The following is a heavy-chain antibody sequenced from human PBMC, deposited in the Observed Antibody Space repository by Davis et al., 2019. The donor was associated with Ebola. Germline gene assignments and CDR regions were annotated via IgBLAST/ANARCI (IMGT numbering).Heavy chain of an antibody. V-gene: IGHV3-33*01. CDR3: ARPTVTYVPYYYYYGVDV. CDR1: GFTLSSYG. Sequence: GGSLTLSCEASGFTLSSYGMHWVRQAPGKGLEWVAVIWYDGGMTYYADSVKGRFTISRDTSKNTLYLQMNSLRAEDTAVYYCARPTVTYVPYYYYYGVDVWGQGTTVTVSS. D-gene: IGHD4-17*01. J-gene: IGHJ6*02. CDR2: IWYDGGMT.